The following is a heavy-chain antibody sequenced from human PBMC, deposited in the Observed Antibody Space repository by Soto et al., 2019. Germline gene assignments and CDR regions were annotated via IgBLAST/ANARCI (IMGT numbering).Heavy chain of an antibody. CDR3: ARDLEAVAGTSI. CDR1: GGTFSSYA. CDR2: IIPIFGTA. Sequence: SVKVSCKASGGTFSSYAISWVRQAPGQGLEWMGGIIPIFGTANYAQKFQGRVTITADESTSTAYMELSSLRSEDTAVYYCARDLEAVAGTSIWGQGTLVTVSS. D-gene: IGHD6-19*01. V-gene: IGHV1-69*13. J-gene: IGHJ4*02.